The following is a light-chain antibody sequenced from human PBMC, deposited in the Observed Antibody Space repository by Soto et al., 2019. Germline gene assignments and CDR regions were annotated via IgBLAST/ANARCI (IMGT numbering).Light chain of an antibody. CDR3: QQYDNLLPIT. V-gene: IGKV1-33*01. CDR1: XDISKN. Sequence: QXTXSPSSLSASVGDRVTITCQASXDISKNLNWYQQKPGKAPKLLIYDASSLQTGVPSRFSGSGSATHFTFTISSLQPEDVATNYCQQYDNLLPITFGQGTRLEIK. J-gene: IGKJ5*01. CDR2: DAS.